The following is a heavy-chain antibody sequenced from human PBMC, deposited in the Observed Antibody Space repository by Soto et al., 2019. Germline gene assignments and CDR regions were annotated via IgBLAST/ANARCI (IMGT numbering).Heavy chain of an antibody. CDR1: GFSLSTSGVG. CDR2: IYWNDDK. CDR3: AHRPATYYYGSGSYYIGAPSLFDY. Sequence: QITLKESGPTLVKPTQTLTLTCTFSGFSLSTSGVGVGWIRQPPGKALEWLALIYWNDDKRYSPSLKSRLTITKDTSKSQVVLTMTNMDPVDTATYYCAHRPATYYYGSGSYYIGAPSLFDYWGQGTLVTVSS. V-gene: IGHV2-5*01. J-gene: IGHJ4*02. D-gene: IGHD3-10*01.